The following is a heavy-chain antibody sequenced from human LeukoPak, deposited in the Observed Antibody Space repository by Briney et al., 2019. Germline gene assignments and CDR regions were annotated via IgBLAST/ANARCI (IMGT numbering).Heavy chain of an antibody. CDR2: VSDRGSY. CDR1: GVSLSDSF. Sequence: PSETLSPTCTVSGVSLSDSFWSWLRQPPGKGLEWIGEVSDRGSYNYNPSLGSRLTISAATSKDQFSMNLYSATAADTAVYYCARSEGVVGAPFDLWGRGTLVTVSS. J-gene: IGHJ2*01. CDR3: ARSEGVVGAPFDL. D-gene: IGHD2-2*01. V-gene: IGHV4-34*01.